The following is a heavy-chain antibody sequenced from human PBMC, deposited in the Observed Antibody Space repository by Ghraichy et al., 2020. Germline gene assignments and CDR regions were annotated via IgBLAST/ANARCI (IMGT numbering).Heavy chain of an antibody. J-gene: IGHJ6*03. CDR1: GYSISANY. V-gene: IGHV1-46*03. CDR2: LEPTGGSA. Sequence: ASVKVSCRASGYSISANYIHWVRQAPGQGLEWIGILEPTGGSASYAQRFQGRVTMTRDTSTSEVYMELRNLRSEDTATYNCATPSAGNFYYMDVWGKGTTVTVSS. D-gene: IGHD6-13*01. CDR3: ATPSAGNFYYMDV.